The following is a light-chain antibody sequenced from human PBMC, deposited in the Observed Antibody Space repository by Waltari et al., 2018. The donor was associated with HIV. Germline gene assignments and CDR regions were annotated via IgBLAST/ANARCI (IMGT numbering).Light chain of an antibody. CDR3: AAWDGSLNGWV. CDR1: SSNIGSNT. J-gene: IGLJ3*02. Sequence: QSVLTQPPSASGTPGQRVTISCSGSSSNIGSNTVNWYQQLPGTAPKLLIYNNNQRPSGVPYRFAGSRSGTAAALAISGLQSEDEADYYCAAWDGSLNGWVFGGGTKLTVL. V-gene: IGLV1-44*01. CDR2: NNN.